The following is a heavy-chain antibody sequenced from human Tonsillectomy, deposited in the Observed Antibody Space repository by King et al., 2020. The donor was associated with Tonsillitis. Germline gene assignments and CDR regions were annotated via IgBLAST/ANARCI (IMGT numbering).Heavy chain of an antibody. CDR1: GFTFSSYA. D-gene: IGHD3-10*01. Sequence: VQLVESGGGLVQPGGSLRISCAASGFTFSSYAMSWVRQAPGKGLEGVSTISGDDGSTYYADSVKGRFTISRDNSKNTLYLKMNSMRAGDAALYYCATDVRRGSGPDAFDLCGEGTMFSVSS. V-gene: IGHV3-23*04. CDR3: ATDVRRGSGPDAFDL. CDR2: ISGDDGST. J-gene: IGHJ3*01.